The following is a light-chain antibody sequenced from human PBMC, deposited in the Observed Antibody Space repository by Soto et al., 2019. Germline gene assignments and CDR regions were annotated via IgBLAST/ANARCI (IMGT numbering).Light chain of an antibody. CDR3: QQLNSVPFT. CDR2: GAS. CDR1: QCINSY. V-gene: IGKV1-9*01. Sequence: DIQLTQSPSFLSASIGDRVTITCRASQCINSYLAWYQQKPGQAPKLLIYGASTLQSGVPSRFSGSGSWTEFTLTIRSLQPEDSATYYCQQLNSVPFTFGPGTKVDIK. J-gene: IGKJ3*01.